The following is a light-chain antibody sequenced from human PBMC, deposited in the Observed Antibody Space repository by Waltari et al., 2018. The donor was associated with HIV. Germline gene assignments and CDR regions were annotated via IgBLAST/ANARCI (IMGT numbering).Light chain of an antibody. V-gene: IGKV1-33*01. CDR2: DAS. J-gene: IGKJ1*01. CDR3: HYYGTPFHP. Sequence: DIQMTQSPSSLSASVGDRVTITCQASQDISNYLNWYQQKPGKAPKVLIYDASTLETGVPSRFSGSGSGTDFTFTITSLQPEDFATYYCHYYGTPFHPFGQGTKV. CDR1: QDISNY.